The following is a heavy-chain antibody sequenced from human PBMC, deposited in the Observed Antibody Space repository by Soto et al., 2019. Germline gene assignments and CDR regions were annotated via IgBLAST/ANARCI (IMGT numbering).Heavy chain of an antibody. CDR2: ISWNSDTI. Sequence: PGXSLRLSCGTSGFTFNEYAIHWVLQAAGKGLEWVSGISWNSDTIAYADSVKGRFTISRDNAKKSVYLQMNSLRTEDTALYYCAKAIPPGSYYSAIDYWGQGTLVTVSS. J-gene: IGHJ4*02. CDR3: AKAIPPGSYYSAIDY. CDR1: GFTFNEYA. D-gene: IGHD1-26*01. V-gene: IGHV3-9*01.